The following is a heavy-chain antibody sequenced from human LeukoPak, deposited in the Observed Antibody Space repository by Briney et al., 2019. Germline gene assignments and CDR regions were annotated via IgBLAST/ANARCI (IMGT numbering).Heavy chain of an antibody. CDR2: IYFGGST. V-gene: IGHV4-39*01. J-gene: IGHJ4*02. D-gene: IGHD5-18*01. CDR3: ARLSLLDTVDY. Sequence: SETLSLTCTVSGGSISSSSCYWGWIRQPPGKGLEWIGSIYFGGSTYYNPSLKSRVTISVDTSKNQFSLNLSSVTAADTAVYYCARLSLLDTVDYWGQGTLVTVSS. CDR1: GGSISSSSCY.